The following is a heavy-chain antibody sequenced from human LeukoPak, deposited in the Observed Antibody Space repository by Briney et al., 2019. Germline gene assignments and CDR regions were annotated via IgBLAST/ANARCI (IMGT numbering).Heavy chain of an antibody. D-gene: IGHD1-7*01. CDR3: AVGIRSLHSWNYSFDY. CDR1: AGSIISSSYY. CDR2: VYYSGNT. J-gene: IGHJ4*02. Sequence: SETLSLTCTVSAGSIISSSYYWGWIRQPPGKGLEWIGSVYYSGNTYYNPSLKSRIIISLDTSKNQLSLKLNSVTAADTAVYYCAVGIRSLHSWNYSFDYWGQGTLVTVSS. V-gene: IGHV4-39*07.